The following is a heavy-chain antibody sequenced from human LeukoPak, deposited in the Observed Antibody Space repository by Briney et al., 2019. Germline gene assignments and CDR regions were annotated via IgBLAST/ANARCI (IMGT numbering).Heavy chain of an antibody. V-gene: IGHV4-4*07. Sequence: PSETLSLTCTVSGGSISSYYWSWIRQPAGKGLEWIGRIYTSGSTKNNPSLQSRVTISADSSKNQFSLNLTSVTAADTAVYFCAREGYSVGYYMDVWGKGTTVTVSS. CDR1: GGSISSYY. CDR3: AREGYSVGYYMDV. J-gene: IGHJ6*03. CDR2: IYTSGST. D-gene: IGHD4-11*01.